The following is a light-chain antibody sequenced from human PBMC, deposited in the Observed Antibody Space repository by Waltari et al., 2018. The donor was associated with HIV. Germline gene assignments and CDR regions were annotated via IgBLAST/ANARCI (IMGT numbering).Light chain of an antibody. V-gene: IGLV1-51*01. CDR2: DNT. J-gene: IGLJ3*02. Sequence: QSVLTQPPSVSAASGQKVTIPCSGSSSTIGNNFVTWYQQLPGIAPKLLIYDNTKRPSGNPDRFSGSKSGTSATLAITGLQTGDEADYYCGTWDGSLNVWVFGGGTKVTV. CDR3: GTWDGSLNVWV. CDR1: SSTIGNNF.